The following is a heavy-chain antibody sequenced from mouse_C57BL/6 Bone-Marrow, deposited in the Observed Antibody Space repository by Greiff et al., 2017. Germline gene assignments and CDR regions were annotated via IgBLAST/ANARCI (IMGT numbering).Heavy chain of an antibody. Sequence: VQLQQSGPVLARPGASVKMSCKTSGYTFTSYWMHWVKQRPGQGLEWIGAIYPGNSDTSYNQKFKGKAKLTAVTSASTAYMELSSLTNEDSAVYYCTPNLLLRYFDYWGQGTTLTVSS. J-gene: IGHJ2*01. CDR2: IYPGNSDT. CDR1: GYTFTSYW. V-gene: IGHV1-5*01. D-gene: IGHD1-1*01. CDR3: TPNLLLRYFDY.